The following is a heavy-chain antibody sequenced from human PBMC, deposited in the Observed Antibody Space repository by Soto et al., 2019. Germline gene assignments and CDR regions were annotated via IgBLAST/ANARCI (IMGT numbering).Heavy chain of an antibody. CDR3: VKGRRPPRWGFRGGENDY. CDR2: ISSNGGST. CDR1: GFTFSSYA. Sequence: GGSLRLSCSASGFTFSSYAMHWVRQAPGKGLEYVSAISSNGGSTYYADSVKGRFTISRDNSKNTLYLQMSSLRAEDTAVYYWVKGRRPPRWGFRGGENDYWGQGTLVTVSS. V-gene: IGHV3-64D*08. J-gene: IGHJ4*02. D-gene: IGHD3-10*01.